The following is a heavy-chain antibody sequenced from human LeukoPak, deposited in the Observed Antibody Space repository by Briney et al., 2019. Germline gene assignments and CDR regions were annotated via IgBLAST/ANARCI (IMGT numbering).Heavy chain of an antibody. Sequence: GGSLRLSCAASGFTFSSYEMNWVRQAPGQGLEWVSYISSSGTTIYYADSVKGRFTISRDNAKNSLYLKMNSLRAEDTAVYYCARDGDIVATIAFCDYWGQGTLVTVSS. CDR1: GFTFSSYE. J-gene: IGHJ4*01. V-gene: IGHV3-48*03. CDR3: ARDGDIVATIAFCDY. CDR2: ISSSGTTI. D-gene: IGHD5-12*01.